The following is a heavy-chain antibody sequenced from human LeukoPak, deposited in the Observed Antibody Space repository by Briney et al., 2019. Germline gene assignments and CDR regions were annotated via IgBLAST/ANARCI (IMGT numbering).Heavy chain of an antibody. V-gene: IGHV3-7*01. Sequence: GGSLRLSCAASGFTFSSYWMSWVRQVPGKGLEWVANIKKDGSEKYYVDSVKGRFTISRDNAKKSLYLQMNSLRAEDTAVYYCAELGITMIGGVWGKGTTVTISS. D-gene: IGHD3-10*02. J-gene: IGHJ6*04. CDR3: AELGITMIGGV. CDR2: IKKDGSEK. CDR1: GFTFSSYW.